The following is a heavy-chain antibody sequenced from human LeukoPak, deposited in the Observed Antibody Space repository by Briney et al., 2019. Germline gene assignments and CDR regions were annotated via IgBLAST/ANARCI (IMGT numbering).Heavy chain of an antibody. D-gene: IGHD6-6*01. CDR2: ISGGGGAT. CDR1: GFIFSSYA. CDR3: AKSYSNSRRDAFDI. Sequence: GGSLRPSCAASGFIFSSYAMSWVRQAPGKGLEWVSAISGGGGATYYADSVKGRFTISRDNSKNTLYLQMNSLRAEDTAVYYCAKSYSNSRRDAFDIWGQGTMVTVSS. J-gene: IGHJ3*02. V-gene: IGHV3-23*01.